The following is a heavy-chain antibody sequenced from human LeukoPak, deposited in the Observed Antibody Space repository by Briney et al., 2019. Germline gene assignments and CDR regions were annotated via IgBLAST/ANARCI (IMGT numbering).Heavy chain of an antibody. J-gene: IGHJ3*01. V-gene: IGHV3-53*01. CDR3: VRTSH. CDR2: IYSDGTI. Sequence: GGSLRLSCAASGFTVSFNYMSWVRQAPGKGLEWVSVIYSDGTIFYADYVKGRFTISRDNSKNTLYLQMNSLRAEDTAMYYCVRTSHWGQGTMVTVSS. CDR1: GFTVSFNY.